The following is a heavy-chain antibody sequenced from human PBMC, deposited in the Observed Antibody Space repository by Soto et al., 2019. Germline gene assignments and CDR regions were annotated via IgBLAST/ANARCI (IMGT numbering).Heavy chain of an antibody. Sequence: GGFLRLSCAASGFTFSSYAMSWVRQAPGKGLEWVSAISGSGGSTYYADSVKGRFTISRDNSKNTLYLQMNSLRAEDTAVYYCAKDQDISGWYPDYWGQGTLVTVSS. J-gene: IGHJ4*02. CDR1: GFTFSSYA. CDR2: ISGSGGST. D-gene: IGHD6-19*01. V-gene: IGHV3-23*01. CDR3: AKDQDISGWYPDY.